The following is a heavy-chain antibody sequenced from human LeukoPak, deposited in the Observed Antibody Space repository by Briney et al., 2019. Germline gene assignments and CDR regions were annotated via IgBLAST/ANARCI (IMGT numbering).Heavy chain of an antibody. J-gene: IGHJ4*02. D-gene: IGHD5-12*01. CDR3: ARVSGYDWESFYDY. CDR1: GGSFSGYY. CDR2: IHYSGST. Sequence: SETLSLTCAVYGGSFSGYYWSWIRQPPGKGLEWIGYIHYSGSTNYNPSLKSRVTISVDTSKNQFSLKLNSVTAADTAVYYCARVSGYDWESFYDYWGQGTLVTVSS. V-gene: IGHV4-59*01.